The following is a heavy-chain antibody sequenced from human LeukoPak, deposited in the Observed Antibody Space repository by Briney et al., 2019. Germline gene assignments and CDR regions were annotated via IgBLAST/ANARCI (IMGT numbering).Heavy chain of an antibody. J-gene: IGHJ3*02. CDR2: IYSDGTR. Sequence: PGGSLRLSCAGSGFTFNNSWMHWVRQAPGKGLVWVSRIYSDGTRSYADSVKGRFTISRDNAKNTLFLQMNSLRVEDTAVYFCASPRSGDRGGYHDPCDIWGQGTMVTVSS. D-gene: IGHD3-22*01. CDR1: GFTFNNSW. V-gene: IGHV3-74*01. CDR3: ASPRSGDRGGYHDPCDI.